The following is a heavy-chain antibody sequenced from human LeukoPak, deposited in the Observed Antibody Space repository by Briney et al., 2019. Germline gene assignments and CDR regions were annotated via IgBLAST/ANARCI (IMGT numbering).Heavy chain of an antibody. CDR1: RGSLSSYY. D-gene: IGHD2-15*01. J-gene: IGHJ6*02. CDR2: IYYIGGT. CDR3: ARVPYCSGGSCKYYYYYGMDV. V-gene: IGHV4-59*12. Sequence: PETLSLTRTLPRGSLSSYYRSWIRPPPRKGLEWIGHIYYIGGTTYNPSLKSRVTISVDASKNQFSLRLSSVTAAYTAVCYCARVPYCSGGSCKYYYYYGMDVWGQGTTVTVSS.